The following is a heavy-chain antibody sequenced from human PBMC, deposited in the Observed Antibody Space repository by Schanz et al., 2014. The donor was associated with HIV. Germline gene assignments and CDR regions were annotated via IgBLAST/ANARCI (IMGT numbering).Heavy chain of an antibody. CDR2: ISGSGART. V-gene: IGHV3-23*01. D-gene: IGHD3-10*01. J-gene: IGHJ4*02. Sequence: EVQLLESGGGVVQPGGSLRLSCAASGFIFSSFAMSWVRQAPGKGLEWVSTISGSGARTYYADSVKGRFTISRDNSKNTVFLQVNRLRAEDTAVYYCAKDSGSGVMFNFDYWGQGTLVTVSS. CDR1: GFIFSSFA. CDR3: AKDSGSGVMFNFDY.